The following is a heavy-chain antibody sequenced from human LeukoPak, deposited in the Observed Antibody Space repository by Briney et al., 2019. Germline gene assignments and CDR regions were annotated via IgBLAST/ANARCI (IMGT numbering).Heavy chain of an antibody. D-gene: IGHD3-22*01. J-gene: IGHJ4*02. CDR2: SGST. CDR3: AREAGDYYDSSGRDY. Sequence: SETLSLTCTVSGYSISSGYYWGWIRQPPGKGLEWIGSGSTYYNPSLKSRVTISVDTSKNQFSLRLTSVTAADTAVYYCAREAGDYYDSSGRDYWGQGTLVTVSS. CDR1: GYSISSGYY. V-gene: IGHV4-38-2*02.